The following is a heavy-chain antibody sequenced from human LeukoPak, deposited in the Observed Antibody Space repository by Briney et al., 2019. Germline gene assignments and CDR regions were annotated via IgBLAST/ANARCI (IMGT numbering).Heavy chain of an antibody. CDR3: ATHPHLYSQGDY. CDR2: IGGSGGST. CDR1: GFTFSSYA. J-gene: IGHJ4*02. D-gene: IGHD3-16*01. V-gene: IGHV3-23*01. Sequence: PGGSLRLSCAASGFTFSSYAMSWVRQAPGKGLEWVSAIGGSGGSTYYADSVKGRFTISRDNSKNTLYLQMNSLRAEDTAVYYCATHPHLYSQGDYWGQGTLVTVSS.